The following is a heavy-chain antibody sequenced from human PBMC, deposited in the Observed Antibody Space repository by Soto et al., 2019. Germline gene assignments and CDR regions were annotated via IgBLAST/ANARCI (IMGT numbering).Heavy chain of an antibody. CDR3: ARTYCSSTSCYDAFDI. CDR2: IYYSGST. J-gene: IGHJ3*02. V-gene: IGHV4-59*01. Sequence: SETLSLTCTVSGGSISSYYWSWIRQPPGKGLEWIGYIYYSGSTNYNPSLKSRVTISVDTSKNQFSLKLSSVTAADTAVYYCARTYCSSTSCYDAFDIWGQGTMVTVSS. D-gene: IGHD2-2*01. CDR1: GGSISSYY.